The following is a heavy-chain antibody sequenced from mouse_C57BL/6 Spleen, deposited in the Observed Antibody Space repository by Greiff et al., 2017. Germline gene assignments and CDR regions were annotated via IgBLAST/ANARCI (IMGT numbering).Heavy chain of an antibody. D-gene: IGHD2-2*01. CDR1: GFTFSSYA. CDR3: AGGGLSHYFDY. V-gene: IGHV5-4*01. CDR2: ISDGGSYT. J-gene: IGHJ2*01. Sequence: EVQLVESGGGLVKPGGSLKLSCAASGFTFSSYAMSWVRQTPEKRLEWVATISDGGSYTYYPDNVKGRFTISRDNAKNNLYLQMSHLKSEDTAMYYCAGGGLSHYFDYWGQGTTLTVSS.